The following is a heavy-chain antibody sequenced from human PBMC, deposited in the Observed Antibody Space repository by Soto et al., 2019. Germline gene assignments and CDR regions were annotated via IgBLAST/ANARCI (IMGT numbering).Heavy chain of an antibody. V-gene: IGHV4-59*08. CDR2: IYYSGST. CDR3: ARLPPRYFGYDCSYYFDY. D-gene: IGHD5-12*01. CDR1: GGSISSYY. Sequence: SETLSLTCTVSGGSISSYYWSWIRQPPGKGLEWIGYIYYSGSTNYNPSLKSRVTISVDTSKNQFSLKLSSVTAADTAVYYCARLPPRYFGYDCSYYFDYWGQGTLVTVSS. J-gene: IGHJ4*02.